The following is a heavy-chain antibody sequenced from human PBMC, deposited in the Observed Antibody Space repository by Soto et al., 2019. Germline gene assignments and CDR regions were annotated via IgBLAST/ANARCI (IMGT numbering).Heavy chain of an antibody. V-gene: IGHV1-46*01. Sequence: ASVKVSCKASGDTFTDYYIHWVRQAPGQGLEWVGTVNPSGGHTTYAQHFLGRVTMTRDTSTSTLYMELTSLTSGDTAIYYCARGGHVVVVTAALDYWGQGTLVTVAS. CDR2: VNPSGGHT. CDR3: ARGGHVVVVTAALDY. D-gene: IGHD2-21*02. J-gene: IGHJ4*02. CDR1: GDTFTDYY.